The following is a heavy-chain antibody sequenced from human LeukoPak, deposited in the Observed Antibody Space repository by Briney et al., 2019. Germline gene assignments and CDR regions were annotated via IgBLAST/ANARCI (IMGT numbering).Heavy chain of an antibody. CDR3: ARDNYYDSSGYYYYFDY. Sequence: GGSLRLSCAASDFTFSSYTMNWVRQAPGKGLEWVSSISSSSIYIYYADSVKGRFTISRDNAKNSLYLQMNSLRAEDTAVYYCARDNYYDSSGYYYYFDYWGQGTLVIVSS. D-gene: IGHD3-22*01. CDR1: DFTFSSYT. J-gene: IGHJ4*02. CDR2: ISSSSIYI. V-gene: IGHV3-21*01.